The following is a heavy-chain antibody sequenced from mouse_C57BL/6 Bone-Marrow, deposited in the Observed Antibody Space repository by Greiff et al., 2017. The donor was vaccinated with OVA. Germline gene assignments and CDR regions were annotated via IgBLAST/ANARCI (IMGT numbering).Heavy chain of an antibody. J-gene: IGHJ1*03. CDR2: ISGGGGNT. CDR1: GFTFSSYT. V-gene: IGHV5-9*01. CDR3: ARHSPYDYDGYFDV. Sequence: EVQGVESGGGLVKPGGSLKLSCAASGFTFSSYTMSWVRQTPEKRLEWVATISGGGGNTYYPDSVKGRFTISRDNAKNTLYLQMSSLRSEDTALYYCARHSPYDYDGYFDVWGTGTTVTVSS. D-gene: IGHD2-4*01.